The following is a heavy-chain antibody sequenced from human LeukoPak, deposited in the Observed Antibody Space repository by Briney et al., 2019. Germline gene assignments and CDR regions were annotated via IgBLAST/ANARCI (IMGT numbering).Heavy chain of an antibody. CDR3: AKGYSLVITTVEYFFDY. CDR1: GFIFDTHD. V-gene: IGHV3-30*02. D-gene: IGHD3-22*01. Sequence: GGSLRLSCGASGFIFDTHDMHWVRQAPGKGLEWVAFIRYDGSYTYYADSVKGRFTISRDNSKYTLYLQMNSLRAEDTAVFYCAKGYSLVITTVEYFFDYWGQGALVTVSS. CDR2: IRYDGSYT. J-gene: IGHJ4*02.